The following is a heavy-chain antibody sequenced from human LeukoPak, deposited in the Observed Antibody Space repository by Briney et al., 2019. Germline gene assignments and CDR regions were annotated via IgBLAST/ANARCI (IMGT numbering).Heavy chain of an antibody. CDR3: ARSMVAATSKDYYYYYMDV. D-gene: IGHD2-15*01. CDR2: IYTSGST. CDR1: GGSISSGSYY. Sequence: SETLSLTCTVSGGSISSGSYYWSWIRQPAGKGLEWIGRIYTSGSTNYNPSLKSRVTISVDTSKNQFSLKLSSVTAADTAVYYCARSMVAATSKDYYYYYMDVWGKGTTVTISS. J-gene: IGHJ6*03. V-gene: IGHV4-61*02.